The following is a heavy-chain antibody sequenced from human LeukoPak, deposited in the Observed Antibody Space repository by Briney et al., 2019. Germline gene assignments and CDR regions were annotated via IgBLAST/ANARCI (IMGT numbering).Heavy chain of an antibody. CDR2: IIPILGIA. D-gene: IGHD4-23*01. Sequence: ASVKVSCKASGGTFSSYAISWVRQAPGQGLEWMGRIIPILGIANYAQKFQGRVTITADKSTSTAYMELSSLRFEDTAVYYCARAVENWFDPWGQGTLVTVSS. CDR1: GGTFSSYA. CDR3: ARAVENWFDP. V-gene: IGHV1-69*04. J-gene: IGHJ5*02.